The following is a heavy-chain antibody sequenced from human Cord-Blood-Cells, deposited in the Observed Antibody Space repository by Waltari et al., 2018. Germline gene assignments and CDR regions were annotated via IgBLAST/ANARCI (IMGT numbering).Heavy chain of an antibody. CDR3: AKDYMSGYPNWYFDL. CDR2: ISGSGGST. V-gene: IGHV3-23*01. D-gene: IGHD3-3*01. Sequence: EVQLLESGGGLVQPGGSLRLSCAAAGLTFSSYAMRWVRQAPGKGLECVSAISGSGGSTYYADSVKGRCTIARDNSKNTLYLQMNSLRAEDTAVYCCAKDYMSGYPNWYFDLWGRGTLVTVSS. J-gene: IGHJ2*01. CDR1: GLTFSSYA.